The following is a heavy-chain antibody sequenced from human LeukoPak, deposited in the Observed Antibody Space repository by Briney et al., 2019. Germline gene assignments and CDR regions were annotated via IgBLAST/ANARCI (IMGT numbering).Heavy chain of an antibody. J-gene: IGHJ4*02. D-gene: IGHD6-19*01. CDR3: ARDVQWRSLDS. Sequence: GGSLRLSCAASGFTFSSYWVSWVRQAPGKGLEWVANIKQDGSEKNYVDSVKGRFTVSRDNAKNSVYLQMNSLRAEDTAVYYCARDVQWRSLDSWGQGTLVTVSS. V-gene: IGHV3-7*01. CDR1: GFTFSSYW. CDR2: IKQDGSEK.